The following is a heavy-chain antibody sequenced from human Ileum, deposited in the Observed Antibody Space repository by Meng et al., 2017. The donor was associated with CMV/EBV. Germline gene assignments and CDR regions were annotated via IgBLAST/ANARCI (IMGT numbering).Heavy chain of an antibody. Sequence: TLYLTCAVYGGSFNGYFWTWIRQPPGKGLEWVGQINHSGTINYNPSLKSRLTLSVDPSKNQFSLRLRSVTAADTAMYYCARGAYYLYWSQGGLVTVSS. D-gene: IGHD2/OR15-2a*01. CDR3: ARGAYYLY. J-gene: IGHJ4*02. CDR2: INHSGTI. V-gene: IGHV4-34*01. CDR1: GGSFNGYF.